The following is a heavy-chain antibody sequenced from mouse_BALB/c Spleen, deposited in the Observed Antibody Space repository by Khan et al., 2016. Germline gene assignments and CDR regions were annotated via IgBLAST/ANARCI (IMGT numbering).Heavy chain of an antibody. CDR3: ARYDGYYFDY. CDR2: IWSGGST. CDR1: GFSFTSYG. D-gene: IGHD2-3*01. V-gene: IGHV2-2*02. Sequence: QVQLKESGPGLVQPSQSLSITCTVSGFSFTSYGVHWVRQSPGKGLEWLGVIWSGGSTDYNADFISRLSSSKDNSKSQVFFKMNSLQANDTAIYYCARYDGYYFDYWGQGTTLTVSS. J-gene: IGHJ2*01.